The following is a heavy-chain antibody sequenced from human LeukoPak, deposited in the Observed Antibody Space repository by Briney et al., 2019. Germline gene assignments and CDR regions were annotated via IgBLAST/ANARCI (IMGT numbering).Heavy chain of an antibody. CDR1: GFTVSSNY. Sequence: PGGSLRLSCVASGFTVSSNYMSWVRQAPGKGLQWVSVIYSGGGTYYADSVKGRFTISRDNSKNTLYLQMNSLRAEDTAVYYCARDISRTGHLDYWGQGTLVTVSS. J-gene: IGHJ4*02. D-gene: IGHD3-3*02. V-gene: IGHV3-53*01. CDR2: IYSGGGT. CDR3: ARDISRTGHLDY.